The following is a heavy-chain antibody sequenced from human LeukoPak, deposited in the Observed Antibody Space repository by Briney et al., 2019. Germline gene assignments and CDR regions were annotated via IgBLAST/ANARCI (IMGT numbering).Heavy chain of an antibody. CDR3: ARDAVDTANAV. V-gene: IGHV3-74*01. CDR1: GFTFTTYW. D-gene: IGHD5-18*01. Sequence: LPGGSLRLSCAASGFTFTTYWMHWVRQAPGKGLVWVSHINSDGSTTSYADSVKGRFTISRDNAKNTLYLQMSSLRAEDTAVYYCARDAVDTANAVWGQGTTVTVSS. J-gene: IGHJ6*02. CDR2: INSDGSTT.